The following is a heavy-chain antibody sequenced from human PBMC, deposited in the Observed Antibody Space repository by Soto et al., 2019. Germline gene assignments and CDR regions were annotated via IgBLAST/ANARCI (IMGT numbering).Heavy chain of an antibody. Sequence: EVQLAESGGGLAPPGGSLRLSCAASGFTLSGYAMDWVRQAPGKGLEYVSGISSNGVGTYYASSVQGRFTISRANSKNTVDHQMGCLRHGDMAVYYCARRARPDFYYMDVWVKGTTVTVSS. CDR3: ARRARPDFYYMDV. D-gene: IGHD6-6*01. V-gene: IGHV3-64*01. J-gene: IGHJ6*03. CDR1: GFTLSGYA. CDR2: ISSNGVGT.